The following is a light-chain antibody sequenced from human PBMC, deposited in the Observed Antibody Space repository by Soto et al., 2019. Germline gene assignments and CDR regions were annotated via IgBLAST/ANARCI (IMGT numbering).Light chain of an antibody. V-gene: IGLV2-8*01. Sequence: QSALTQPASASGSPGQSVAISCTGTSSDVGGYNYVSWYQQHPGKAPKRMIYEVSKRPSGVPDRFSGSKSGNTASLTVSGLQAEDEADYYCSSYAGSNNLGVFGTGTKVTVL. J-gene: IGLJ1*01. CDR2: EVS. CDR1: SSDVGGYNY. CDR3: SSYAGSNNLGV.